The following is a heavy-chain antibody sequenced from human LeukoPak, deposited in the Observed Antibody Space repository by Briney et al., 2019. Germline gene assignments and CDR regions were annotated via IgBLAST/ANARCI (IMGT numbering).Heavy chain of an antibody. CDR1: GGTFSSYA. D-gene: IGHD1-26*01. V-gene: IGHV1-69*05. CDR3: ARGAHFSGGSDY. Sequence: SVKASCKASGGTFSSYAISWVRQAPGQGLEWMGRIIPIFGTANYAQKFQGRVTITTDESTSTAYMELSSLRSEDTAVYYCARGAHFSGGSDYWGQGTLVTVSS. J-gene: IGHJ4*02. CDR2: IIPIFGTA.